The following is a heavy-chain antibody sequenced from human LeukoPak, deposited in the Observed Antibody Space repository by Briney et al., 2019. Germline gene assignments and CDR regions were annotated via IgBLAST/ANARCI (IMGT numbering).Heavy chain of an antibody. D-gene: IGHD3-9*01. J-gene: IGHJ2*01. CDR1: GFSFSTYS. Sequence: GGSLRLSCAASGFSFSTYSINWVRQAPGKGLEWVSYINGRSSKIYYADSVKGQFTISRDNAKNSLYLQMNSLRVEDTAVYYCARDLGDWEKREWYFDLWGRGTLVTVSS. CDR2: INGRSSKI. V-gene: IGHV3-48*04. CDR3: ARDLGDWEKREWYFDL.